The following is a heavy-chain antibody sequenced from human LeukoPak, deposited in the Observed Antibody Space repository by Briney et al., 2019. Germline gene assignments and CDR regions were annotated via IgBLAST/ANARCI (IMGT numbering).Heavy chain of an antibody. CDR3: AKGPLRGTAAAIDY. CDR1: GFTFSSYG. D-gene: IGHD2-2*01. Sequence: GGSLRLSCAASGFTFSSYGMHWVRQTPGKGLEWVAVISFDGSDEYYEDSVKGRFTISRDISTDTLWLQMDSLRTEDTAVYYCAKGPLRGTAAAIDYWGQGTLVTVSS. V-gene: IGHV3-30*18. J-gene: IGHJ4*02. CDR2: ISFDGSDE.